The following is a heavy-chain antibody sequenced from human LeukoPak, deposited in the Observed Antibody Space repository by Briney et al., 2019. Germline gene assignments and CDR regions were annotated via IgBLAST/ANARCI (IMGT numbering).Heavy chain of an antibody. CDR3: AKDAAAYCGGDCYLGFDY. D-gene: IGHD2-21*02. CDR1: GFTFSSYA. CDR2: ISGSGGST. Sequence: GGSLRLSCAASGFTFSSYAMSWVRQAPGKGLEWVSAISGSGGSTYYADSVKGRFTISRDNSKNTLYLQMNSLRAEDTAVYYCAKDAAAYCGGDCYLGFDYWGQGTLVTVSS. J-gene: IGHJ4*02. V-gene: IGHV3-23*01.